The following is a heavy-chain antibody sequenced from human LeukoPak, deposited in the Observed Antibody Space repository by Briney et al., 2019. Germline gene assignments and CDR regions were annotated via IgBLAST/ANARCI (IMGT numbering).Heavy chain of an antibody. D-gene: IGHD5-18*01. CDR3: ARRVVFSYGRDFDY. J-gene: IGHJ4*02. CDR2: IYYSGTT. V-gene: IGHV4-59*08. Sequence: PSETLSLTCTVSGDSISGYYWSWIRQPPGKGLEWIGNIYYSGTTKYNPSLKSRVTISVDTSKNQFSLKLSSVTAADTAVYYGARRVVFSYGRDFDYWGQGTLVTVSS. CDR1: GDSISGYY.